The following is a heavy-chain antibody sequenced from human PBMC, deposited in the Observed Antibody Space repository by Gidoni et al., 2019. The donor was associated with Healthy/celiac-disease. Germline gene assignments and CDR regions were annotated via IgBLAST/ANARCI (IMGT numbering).Heavy chain of an antibody. D-gene: IGHD3-10*01. CDR1: GGSISSSSYY. CDR3: ARMRRKNFGSLGAFDI. J-gene: IGHJ3*02. Sequence: QLQLQESGPGLVKPSETLSLTCTVSGGSISSSSYYWGWIRQPPGKGLEWIGSIYYSGSTYYNPSLKSRVTISVDTSKNQFSVKLSSVTAADTAVYYCARMRRKNFGSLGAFDIWGQGTMVTVSS. CDR2: IYYSGST. V-gene: IGHV4-39*01.